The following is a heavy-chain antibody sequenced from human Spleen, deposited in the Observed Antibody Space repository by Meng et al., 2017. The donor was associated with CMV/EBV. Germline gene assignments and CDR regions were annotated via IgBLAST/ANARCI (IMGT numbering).Heavy chain of an antibody. V-gene: IGHV3-49*04. J-gene: IGHJ6*02. D-gene: IGHD3-9*01. Sequence: GESLKISCTAAGFTFRDYALSWVRQAPGKGLEWVTLIRSKAYGGTTEYAASVKGRFTISRDDSKGIAYLQMNSLKTEDTAVYYCTRGDDILTGYPEYGMDVWGHGTTVTVS. CDR3: TRGDDILTGYPEYGMDV. CDR2: IRSKAYGGTT. CDR1: GFTFRDYA.